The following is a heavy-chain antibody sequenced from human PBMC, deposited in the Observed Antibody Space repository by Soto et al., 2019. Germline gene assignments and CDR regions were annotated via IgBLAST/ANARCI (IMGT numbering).Heavy chain of an antibody. D-gene: IGHD2-2*01. CDR1: GGSISSSNW. J-gene: IGHJ5*02. CDR2: IFHSGTT. V-gene: IGHV4-4*02. CDR3: GRVVPSGHNWFDP. Sequence: SETLSLTCAVSGGSISSSNWWSWVRQPPGKGLEWIGEIFHSGTTNYNPSLKTRVTISVDKSKNQFSLKLTSVTAADTAVYFCGRVVPSGHNWFDPCGQGIMVTVYS.